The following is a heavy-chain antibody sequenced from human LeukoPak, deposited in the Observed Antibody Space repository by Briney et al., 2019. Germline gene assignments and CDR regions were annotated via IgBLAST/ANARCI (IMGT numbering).Heavy chain of an antibody. CDR1: GGSISSYY. CDR3: ARVRYYDFWSGPETYYFDY. CDR2: IYYSGST. Sequence: SETLSLTCTVSGGSISSYYWSWIRQPPGKGLEWIGYIYYSGSTNYNPSLKSRVTISVDTSKNQFSLKLSSVTAADTAVYYCARVRYYDFWSGPETYYFDYWGQGTLVTVSS. V-gene: IGHV4-59*08. J-gene: IGHJ4*02. D-gene: IGHD3-3*01.